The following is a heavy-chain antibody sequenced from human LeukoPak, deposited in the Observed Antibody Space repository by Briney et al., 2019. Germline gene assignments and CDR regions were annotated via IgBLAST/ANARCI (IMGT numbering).Heavy chain of an antibody. CDR2: INPSGGST. CDR3: AAGLGVVTNWFDP. Sequence: GGSLRLSCAASGYTFTSYYMHWVRQAPGQGLEWMGIINPSGGSTSYAQKFQGRVTMTRDTSTSTVYMELSSLRSEDTAVYYCAAGLGVVTNWFDPWGQGTLVTVSS. J-gene: IGHJ5*02. D-gene: IGHD3-3*01. V-gene: IGHV1-46*01. CDR1: GYTFTSYY.